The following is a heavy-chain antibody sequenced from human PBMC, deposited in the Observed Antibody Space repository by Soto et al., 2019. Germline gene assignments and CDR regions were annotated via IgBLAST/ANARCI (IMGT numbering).Heavy chain of an antibody. CDR3: ANPPLDYGDLPLYFQH. CDR1: GFTFSSYA. J-gene: IGHJ1*01. CDR2: ISGSGGST. D-gene: IGHD4-17*01. Sequence: GGSLRLSCAASGFTFSSYAMSWVRQAPGKGLEWVSAISGSGGSTYYADSVKGRFTISRDNSKNTLYLQRNSLRAEDTAVYYCANPPLDYGDLPLYFQHWGQGTLVTVSS. V-gene: IGHV3-23*01.